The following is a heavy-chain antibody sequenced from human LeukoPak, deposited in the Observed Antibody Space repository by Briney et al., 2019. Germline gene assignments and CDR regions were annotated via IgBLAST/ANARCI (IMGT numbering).Heavy chain of an antibody. CDR3: ARGIGSGWYLD. Sequence: GGSLRLSCAASGFTFSSYAMPWVRQAPGKGLEWVAVISHDGSNKYYADSVKGRFTISRDNSKNTLYLQMNSLRAEDTAAYYCARGIGSGWYLDWGQGTLVTVSS. J-gene: IGHJ4*02. V-gene: IGHV3-30-3*01. D-gene: IGHD6-19*01. CDR2: ISHDGSNK. CDR1: GFTFSSYA.